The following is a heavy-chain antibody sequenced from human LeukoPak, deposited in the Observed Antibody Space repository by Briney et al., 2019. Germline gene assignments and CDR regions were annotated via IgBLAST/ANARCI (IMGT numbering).Heavy chain of an antibody. D-gene: IGHD6-19*01. CDR1: GFTFTTFW. CDR3: AGSGWQVYLDY. CDR2: IKQDGSER. V-gene: IGHV3-7*01. J-gene: IGHJ4*02. Sequence: GGSLRLSCAASGFTFTTFWMSWVRQAPGKGLEWVANIKQDGSERYYVDSVKGRFTISRDNAKNSLYLQMNSLRAENTGVYYCAGSGWQVYLDYWGQGALVTVSS.